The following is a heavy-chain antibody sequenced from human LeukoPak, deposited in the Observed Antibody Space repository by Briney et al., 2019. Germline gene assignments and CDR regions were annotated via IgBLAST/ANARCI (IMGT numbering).Heavy chain of an antibody. CDR2: IIPIFGTA. J-gene: IGHJ4*02. Sequence: SVKVSCKASGYTFIRYGISWVRQAPGQGLEWMGGIIPIFGTANYAQKFQGRVTITADESTSTAYMELSSLRSEDTAVYYCARGKYYDRPYYFDYWGQGTLVTVSS. D-gene: IGHD3-22*01. CDR3: ARGKYYDRPYYFDY. CDR1: GYTFIRYG. V-gene: IGHV1-69*13.